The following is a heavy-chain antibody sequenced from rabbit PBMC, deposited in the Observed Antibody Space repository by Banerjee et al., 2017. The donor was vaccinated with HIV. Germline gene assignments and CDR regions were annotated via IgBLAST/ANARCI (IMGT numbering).Heavy chain of an antibody. CDR2: IYGGTIGGT. CDR3: ARDRDGYAGVSYAPTRLDF. D-gene: IGHD4-2*01. V-gene: IGHV1S45*01. CDR1: GIDFSSYYY. Sequence: QQQLEESGGGLVKPGGTLTLTCKASGIDFSSYYYMCWVRQAPGKGLEWIACIYGGTIGGTYYASWAKGRFTISKTSSTTVTLQMTSLTVADTATYFCARDRDGYAGVSYAPTRLDFWGPGTLVTVS. J-gene: IGHJ3*01.